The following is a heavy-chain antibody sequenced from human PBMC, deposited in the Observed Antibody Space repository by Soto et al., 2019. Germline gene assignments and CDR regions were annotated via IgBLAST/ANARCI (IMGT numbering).Heavy chain of an antibody. J-gene: IGHJ4*02. Sequence: QITLNESGPTQVKPRQTLTLTCTFSGFSLTTSGVGVGWIRQSPGKAPEWLALIYWDDDKRYSPSLKSRLTITKDTSKNQVVLTMAHLDPADTATYYCAHRVLRTVFVVVTTTAIYFDFWGQGTPVAVSS. D-gene: IGHD3-3*01. CDR2: IYWDDDK. V-gene: IGHV2-5*02. CDR3: AHRVLRTVFVVVTTTAIYFDF. CDR1: GFSLTTSGVG.